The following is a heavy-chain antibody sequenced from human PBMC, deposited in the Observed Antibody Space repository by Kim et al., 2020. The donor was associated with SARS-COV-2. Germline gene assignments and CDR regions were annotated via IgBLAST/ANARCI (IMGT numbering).Heavy chain of an antibody. Sequence: SETLSLTCAVSGGSISSSNWWSWVRQPPGKGLEWIGEIYHSGSTNYNPSLKSRVTISVDKSKNQFSLKLSSVTAADTAVYYCARGWYDSSGYYYARSRYGMDVWGQGTTVTVSS. CDR2: IYHSGST. D-gene: IGHD3-22*01. CDR3: ARGWYDSSGYYYARSRYGMDV. CDR1: GGSISSSNW. J-gene: IGHJ6*02. V-gene: IGHV4-4*02.